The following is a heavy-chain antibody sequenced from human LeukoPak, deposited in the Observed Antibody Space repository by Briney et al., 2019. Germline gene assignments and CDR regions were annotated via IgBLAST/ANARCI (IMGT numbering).Heavy chain of an antibody. CDR1: GYTFTGYY. CDR2: IIPIFGTA. V-gene: IGHV1-69*13. CDR3: AREREVVPAAKVWFDP. J-gene: IGHJ5*02. D-gene: IGHD2-2*01. Sequence: GASVKVSCKASGYTFTGYYMHWVRQAPGQGLEWMGGIIPIFGTANYAQKFQGRVTITADESTSTAYMELSSLRSEDTAVYYCAREREVVPAAKVWFDPWGQGTLVTVSS.